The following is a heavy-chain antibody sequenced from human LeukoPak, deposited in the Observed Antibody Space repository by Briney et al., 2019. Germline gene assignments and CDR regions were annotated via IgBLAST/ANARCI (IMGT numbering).Heavy chain of an antibody. Sequence: GGSLRLSCVGSGFIFSDHYINCIRQAPGRGLEWIAYIPGSGSSADYADSVKGRFTVSRDNAANSVFLQMDSLRVDDSAVYFCTRDGEYTAAGGQATLVTVSS. J-gene: IGHJ4*02. CDR3: TRDGEYTAA. CDR1: GFIFSDHY. CDR2: IPGSGSSA. V-gene: IGHV3-11*01. D-gene: IGHD7-27*01.